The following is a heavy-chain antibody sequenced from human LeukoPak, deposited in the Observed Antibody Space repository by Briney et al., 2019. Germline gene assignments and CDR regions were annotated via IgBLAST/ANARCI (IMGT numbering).Heavy chain of an antibody. V-gene: IGHV5-51*01. D-gene: IGHD3-10*01. CDR2: IYPGDSDT. J-gene: IGHJ4*02. Sequence: GESLKISCEGSGYSFTHNWIGWVRQMPGKGLEWMGIIYPGDSDTRYSPSFEGQVTISVDKSISTAYLQWSSLKASDTAMYYCARQTRDGSGSRGYSFDFWGQGTLVTVSS. CDR1: GYSFTHNW. CDR3: ARQTRDGSGSRGYSFDF.